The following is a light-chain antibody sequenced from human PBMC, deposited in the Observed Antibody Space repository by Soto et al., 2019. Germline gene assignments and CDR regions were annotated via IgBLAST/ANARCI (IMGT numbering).Light chain of an antibody. J-gene: IGKJ1*01. V-gene: IGKV3-20*01. Sequence: TQSPATLSVSPGERATRSCRASQSVSSNLAWYQQKPGQAPRLLIYGASRRATGIPDRFTGSGSGTDFTLTISRLEPEDFAVYYCQQYVSSPWAFGQGTKVDIK. CDR3: QQYVSSPWA. CDR2: GAS. CDR1: QSVSSN.